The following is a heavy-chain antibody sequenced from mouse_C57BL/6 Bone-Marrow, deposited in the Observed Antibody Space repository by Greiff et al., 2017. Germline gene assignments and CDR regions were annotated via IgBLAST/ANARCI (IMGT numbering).Heavy chain of an antibody. V-gene: IGHV1-81*01. Sequence: QVQLQQSGAELARPGASVKLSCKASGYTFTSYGISWVKQRTGQGLEWIGEIYPRSGNTYYNEKFKGKATLTADKSSSTAYMELRSLTSEDSAVYFCARGIYYDYDEGLAYWGQGTLVTVSA. J-gene: IGHJ3*01. CDR1: GYTFTSYG. CDR2: IYPRSGNT. CDR3: ARGIYYDYDEGLAY. D-gene: IGHD2-4*01.